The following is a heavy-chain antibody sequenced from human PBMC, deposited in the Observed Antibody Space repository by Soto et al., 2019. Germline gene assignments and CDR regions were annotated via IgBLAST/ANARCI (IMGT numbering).Heavy chain of an antibody. CDR2: ISSNGGST. V-gene: IGHV3-64D*08. CDR1: GFTFSSYA. J-gene: IGHJ4*02. CDR3: VIGYDILSGYYIPPSLDY. Sequence: GGSLRPSCSASGFTFSSYAMHWVRQAPGKGLEYVSAISSNGGSTYYADSVKGRFTISRDNSKNTLYLQMSSLRAEDTAVYYCVIGYDILSGYYIPPSLDYWGQGTLVTVSS. D-gene: IGHD3-9*01.